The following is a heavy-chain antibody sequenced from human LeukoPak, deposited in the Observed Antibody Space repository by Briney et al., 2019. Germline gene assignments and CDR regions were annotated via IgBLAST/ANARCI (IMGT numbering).Heavy chain of an antibody. J-gene: IGHJ4*02. V-gene: IGHV3-30-3*01. CDR1: GFTFSSYA. Sequence: WGSLRLSCAASGFTFSSYAMHWVRQAPGKGLEWVAVISYDGSNKYYADSVKGRFTTSRDNSKNTLYLQMNSLRAEDTAVYYCARGPSGYDPSYYFDYWGQGTLVTVSS. CDR3: ARGPSGYDPSYYFDY. CDR2: ISYDGSNK. D-gene: IGHD5-12*01.